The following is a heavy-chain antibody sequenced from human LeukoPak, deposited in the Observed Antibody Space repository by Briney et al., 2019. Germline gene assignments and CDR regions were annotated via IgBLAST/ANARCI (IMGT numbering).Heavy chain of an antibody. CDR1: GYTFTSYY. Sequence: ASVKVSCKASGYTFTSYYMHWVRQAPGQGLEWMGIINPSGGSTSYAQKFQGRVTVTRDTSTSTVYMELRSLRSDDTAVYYCARVEYDILTGYLDAFDIWGQGTMVTVSS. CDR2: INPSGGST. CDR3: ARVEYDILTGYLDAFDI. J-gene: IGHJ3*02. V-gene: IGHV1-46*01. D-gene: IGHD3-9*01.